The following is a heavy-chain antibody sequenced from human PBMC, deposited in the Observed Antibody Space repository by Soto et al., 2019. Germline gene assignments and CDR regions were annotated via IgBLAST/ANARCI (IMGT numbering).Heavy chain of an antibody. Sequence: QAHLLQSGAEVRKPGASVKVSCQALEHTSTIYYIHWVRQARGPGLEWMGWINADSGDTTYAEDFRGRVTFTRDTSTSTFHLELSRSRLDDTALYFFAARDYDILPGYFHIWGQGTLITVSS. V-gene: IGHV1-2*02. J-gene: IGHJ1*01. CDR3: AARDYDILPGYFHI. CDR1: EHTSTIYY. D-gene: IGHD3-9*01. CDR2: INADSGDT.